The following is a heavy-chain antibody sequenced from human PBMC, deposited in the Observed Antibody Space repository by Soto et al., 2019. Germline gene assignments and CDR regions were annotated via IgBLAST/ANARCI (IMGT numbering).Heavy chain of an antibody. J-gene: IGHJ3*02. D-gene: IGHD1-7*01. CDR1: GYSFTSYW. CDR2: IYPGESDT. V-gene: IGHV5-51*01. Sequence: PGESLKISCKGSGYSFTSYWIGWVRQMPGKGLEWMGIIYPGESDTRYSPSFQGQVTISADKSISTAYLQWSSLKASDTAMYYCASQKNRYIWNYGKAFDSRGQRRTVSAS. CDR3: ASQKNRYIWNYGKAFDS.